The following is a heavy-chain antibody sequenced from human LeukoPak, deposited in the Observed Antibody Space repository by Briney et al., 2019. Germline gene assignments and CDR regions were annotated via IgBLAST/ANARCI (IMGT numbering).Heavy chain of an antibody. CDR3: AELGITMIGGV. CDR2: IKQDGSEK. CDR1: GFTFSSYW. D-gene: IGHD3-10*02. Sequence: GGSLRLSCAASGFTFSSYWMSWVRQAPGKGLEWVANIKQDGSEKYYVDSVKGRFTISRDNAKNSLNLQMNSLRAEDTAVYYCAELGITMIGGVWGKGATVTISS. J-gene: IGHJ6*04. V-gene: IGHV3-7*01.